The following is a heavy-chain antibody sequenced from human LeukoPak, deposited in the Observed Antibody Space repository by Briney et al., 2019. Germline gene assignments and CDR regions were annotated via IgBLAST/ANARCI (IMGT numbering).Heavy chain of an antibody. Sequence: GGSLRLSCAASGFTFSSYSMNWVRQAPGKGLEWVSYISSSSSTIYYADSVKGRFTISRDNAKNSLYLQMNSLRAEDTAVYYCARGAGRVPPSYWGQGTLVTVSS. J-gene: IGHJ4*02. CDR1: GFTFSSYS. CDR2: ISSSSSTI. CDR3: ARGAGRVPPSY. D-gene: IGHD2-2*01. V-gene: IGHV3-48*04.